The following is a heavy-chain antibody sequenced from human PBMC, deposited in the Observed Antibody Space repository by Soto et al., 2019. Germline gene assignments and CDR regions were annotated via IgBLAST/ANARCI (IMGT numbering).Heavy chain of an antibody. D-gene: IGHD1-1*01. CDR3: ARGLERGTNGFDP. V-gene: IGHV5-51*01. CDR2: IYPGDSDT. CDR1: GYSFTSYW. Sequence: GESLKISCKGSGYSFTSYWIGWVRQMPGKGLGWVGIIYPGDSDTRYSPSLHGEVTISAEKSISAAYLQWSSLKASETAKYCGARGLERGTNGFDPWGQGTLVTVSS. J-gene: IGHJ5*02.